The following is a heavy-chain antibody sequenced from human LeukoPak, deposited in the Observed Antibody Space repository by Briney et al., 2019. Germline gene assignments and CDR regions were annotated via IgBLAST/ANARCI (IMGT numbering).Heavy chain of an antibody. CDR1: GYTFTGYY. Sequence: GASVKVFCKASGYTFTGYYMPWVRQAPGQGLEWMGWINPNSGGTNYAQKFQGRVTMTRDTSISTAYMELSSLRSEDTAVYYCLRDYDISGPQKNFFDYWGQGTLVTVSS. D-gene: IGHD3-22*01. J-gene: IGHJ4*02. CDR2: INPNSGGT. CDR3: LRDYDISGPQKNFFDY. V-gene: IGHV1-2*02.